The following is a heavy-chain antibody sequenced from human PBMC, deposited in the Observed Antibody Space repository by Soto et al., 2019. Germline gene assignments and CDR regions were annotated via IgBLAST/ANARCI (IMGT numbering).Heavy chain of an antibody. J-gene: IGHJ6*02. D-gene: IGHD2-2*02. CDR2: ISAYNGNT. Sequence: ASVKVSCKASGYTFTSYGISWVRQAPGQGLEWMGWISAYNGNTNYAQKLQGRVTMTTDTSTSTAYMELRSLRSDDTAVYYCASNIVVVPAAIRTASSYYYGMDVWGQGTTVTVSS. V-gene: IGHV1-18*01. CDR1: GYTFTSYG. CDR3: ASNIVVVPAAIRTASSYYYGMDV.